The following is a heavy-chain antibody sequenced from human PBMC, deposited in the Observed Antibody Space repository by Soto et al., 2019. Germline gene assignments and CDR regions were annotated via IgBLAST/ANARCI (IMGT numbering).Heavy chain of an antibody. V-gene: IGHV1-69*01. J-gene: IGHJ4*02. CDR3: ARGPEYSSSWYFAD. CDR1: GGTFSNYA. Sequence: QVQLVQSGAEVKKPGSSVKVSCKASGGTFSNYAFSWVRQAPGQGLEWMGGIIPMFVTPNYAHQFQGRVTITADESTSTVYMELSTLRYEDTAVYYCARGPEYSSSWYFADWGQGSLVTVSS. CDR2: IIPMFVTP. D-gene: IGHD6-13*01.